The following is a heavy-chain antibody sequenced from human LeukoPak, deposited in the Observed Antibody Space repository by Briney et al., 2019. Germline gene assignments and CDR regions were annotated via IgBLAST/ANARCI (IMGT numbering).Heavy chain of an antibody. CDR1: GGSVNGDY. V-gene: IGHV4-34*01. J-gene: IGHJ5*02. CDR2: INHSGST. CDR3: ARGTGYSSSWFWWFDP. D-gene: IGHD6-13*01. Sequence: SGTLFLTWAVCGGSVNGDYRGGSRPPPGKGLEWIGEINHSGSTNYKPSLKSRVTISVDTSKNQFSLKLSSLTAADTAVYYCARGTGYSSSWFWWFDPWGQGTLVTVSS.